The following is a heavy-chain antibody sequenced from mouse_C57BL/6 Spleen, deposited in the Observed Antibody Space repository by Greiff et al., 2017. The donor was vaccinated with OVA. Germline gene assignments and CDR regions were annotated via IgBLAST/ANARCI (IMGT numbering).Heavy chain of an antibody. V-gene: IGHV1-64*01. J-gene: IGHJ2*01. CDR2: IHPNRGSS. D-gene: IGHD4-1*02. Sequence: QVQLQQPGAELVKPGASVKLSCKASGYTFTSYWMHWVTQRPGQGLEWIGMIHPNRGSSNYNEKFKIKATLTVDTSSSTAYMQLSSLASEASAVYYWARRGNWAYFGYWGQGTTLTVSS. CDR3: ARRGNWAYFGY. CDR1: GYTFTSYW.